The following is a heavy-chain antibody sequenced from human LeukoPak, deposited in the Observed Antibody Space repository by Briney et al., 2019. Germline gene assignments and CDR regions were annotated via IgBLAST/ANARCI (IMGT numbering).Heavy chain of an antibody. J-gene: IGHJ3*02. D-gene: IGHD6-13*01. CDR2: IKQDGSEK. Sequence: GGSLRLSCAASGFTFSSYWVSWVRQAPGKGLEWVANIKQDGSEKYYVDSVKGRFTISRDNAKNSLYLQMNSLRAEDTAVYYCARVQAAARDAFDIWGQGTMVTVSS. V-gene: IGHV3-7*01. CDR3: ARVQAAARDAFDI. CDR1: GFTFSSYW.